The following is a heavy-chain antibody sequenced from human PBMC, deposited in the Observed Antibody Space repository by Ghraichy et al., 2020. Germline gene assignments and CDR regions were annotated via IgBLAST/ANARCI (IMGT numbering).Heavy chain of an antibody. CDR1: GFTFSSYW. D-gene: IGHD4-23*01. J-gene: IGHJ3*02. CDR2: INTDGSTT. V-gene: IGHV3-74*01. CDR3: VLTRNINDDFHI. Sequence: GGSLRLSCAASGFTFSSYWMHWVRQAPEKGLVWVSRINTDGSTTSYVDSVEGRFTLSRDNAKTTFYLQMINLRAEDTAVYYCVLTRNINDDFHIWGQGTMVTVSS.